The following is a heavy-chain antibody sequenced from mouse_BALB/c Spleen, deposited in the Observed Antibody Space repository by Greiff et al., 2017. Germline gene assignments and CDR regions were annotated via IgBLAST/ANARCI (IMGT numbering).Heavy chain of an antibody. D-gene: IGHD2-4*01. V-gene: IGHV1-82*01. CDR2: IYPGDGDT. CDR1: GYAFSSSW. J-gene: IGHJ2*01. CDR3: ARSRDYEGYFDY. Sequence: QVQLKQSGPELVKPGASVKISCKASGYAFSSSWMNWVKQRPGQGLEWIGRIYPGDGDTNYNGKFKGKATLTADKSSSTAYMQLSSLTSVDSAVYFCARSRDYEGYFDYWGQGTTLTVSS.